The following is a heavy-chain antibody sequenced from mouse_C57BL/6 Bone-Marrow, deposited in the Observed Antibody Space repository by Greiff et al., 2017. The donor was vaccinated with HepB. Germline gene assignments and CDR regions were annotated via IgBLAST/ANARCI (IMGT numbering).Heavy chain of an antibody. CDR3: ARGGNYSAWFAY. D-gene: IGHD2-1*01. J-gene: IGHJ3*01. CDR2: IDPSDSET. CDR1: GYTFTSYW. Sequence: QVQLQQPGAELVRPGSSVKLSCKASGYTFTSYWMHWVKQRPIQGLEWIGNIDPSDSETHYNQKFKDKATLTVDKSSSTAYMQLSSLTAEDSAVYYCARGGNYSAWFAYWGQGTLVTGSA. V-gene: IGHV1-52*01.